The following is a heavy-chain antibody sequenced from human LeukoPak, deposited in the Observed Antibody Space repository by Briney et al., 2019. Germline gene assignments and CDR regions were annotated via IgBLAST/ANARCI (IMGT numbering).Heavy chain of an antibody. CDR3: ARHAEYNSGWHFYRDH. CDR1: GVSTTNGIYY. V-gene: IGHV4-39*01. J-gene: IGHJ4*02. D-gene: IGHD6-19*01. CDR2: VHNVGST. Sequence: PSETLSLTCTVSGVSTTNGIYYWSWIRQSPGTGLEWIGSVHNVGSTYYNLSLRSRVTMSIDTSKNQFSLRLNSVTAADTAVYYCARHAEYNSGWHFYRDHWGQGILVTVSS.